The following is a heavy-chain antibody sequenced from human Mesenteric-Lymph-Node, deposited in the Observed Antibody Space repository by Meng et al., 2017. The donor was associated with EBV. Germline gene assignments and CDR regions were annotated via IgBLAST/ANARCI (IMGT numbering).Heavy chain of an antibody. J-gene: IGHJ4*02. CDR3: ARLGNGH. Sequence: QVQVRRGGSGRFSPSETPSLTCAVYGESFSGYYWGWIRQPPGKGLEWIGEINHSGTTNYNPSLESRVTISVDTSKNQLSLKLTSLTAADTAVYYCARLGNGHWGQGTLVTVSS. CDR1: GESFSGYY. CDR2: INHSGTT. V-gene: IGHV4-34*01.